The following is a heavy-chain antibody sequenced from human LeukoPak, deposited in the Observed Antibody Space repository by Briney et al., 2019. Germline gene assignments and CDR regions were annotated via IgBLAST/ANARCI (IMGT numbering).Heavy chain of an antibody. Sequence: PSQTLSLTCTVSGGSISSGSYYWSWIRQPAGKGLEWTGRIYTSGSTNYNPSLKSRVTISVDTSKNQFSLKLSSVTAADTAVYYCASRIIYDSSGYYGDYWGQGTLVTVSS. CDR3: ASRIIYDSSGYYGDY. CDR1: GGSISSGSYY. J-gene: IGHJ4*02. D-gene: IGHD3-22*01. CDR2: IYTSGST. V-gene: IGHV4-61*02.